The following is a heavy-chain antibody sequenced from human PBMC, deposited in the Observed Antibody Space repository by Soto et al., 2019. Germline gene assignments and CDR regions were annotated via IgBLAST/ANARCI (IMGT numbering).Heavy chain of an antibody. J-gene: IGHJ6*02. CDR1: GGSNSSSNW. CDR3: ARLRTTVTTLISSYYGMDV. D-gene: IGHD4-17*01. Sequence: PSETLSLTCAVSGGSNSSSNWWSWVRQPPGKGLEWIGEIYHSGSTNYNPSLKSRVTISVDKSKNQFSLKLSSVTAADTAVYYCARLRTTVTTLISSYYGMDVWGQGTTVTVSS. V-gene: IGHV4-4*02. CDR2: IYHSGST.